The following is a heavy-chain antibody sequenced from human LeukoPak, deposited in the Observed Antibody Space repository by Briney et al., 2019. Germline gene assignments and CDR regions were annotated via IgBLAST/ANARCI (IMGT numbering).Heavy chain of an antibody. D-gene: IGHD2-15*01. Sequence: GSSVKVSCKASGGTFSSYAISWVRQAPGQGLEWMGGIIPIFGTANYAQKFQGRVTITTDESTSTAYMELSSLRSEDTAVYYCARDMLDCSGGSCYPGGWFDPWGQGTLVTVSS. J-gene: IGHJ5*02. CDR3: ARDMLDCSGGSCYPGGWFDP. CDR1: GGTFSSYA. V-gene: IGHV1-69*05. CDR2: IIPIFGTA.